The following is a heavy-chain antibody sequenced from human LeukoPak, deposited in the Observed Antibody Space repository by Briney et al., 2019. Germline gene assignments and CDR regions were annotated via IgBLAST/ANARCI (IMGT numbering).Heavy chain of an antibody. CDR1: GGSISSYY. J-gene: IGHJ1*01. Sequence: SETLSLTCTVSGGSISSYYWSWIRQPAGKELEWIGRIYTSGSTNYNPSLKSRVTISVDTSKNQFSLKLSSVTAADTAVYYCARVDCSGGSCYSGYFQHWGQGTLVTVSS. CDR3: ARVDCSGGSCYSGYFQH. V-gene: IGHV4-4*07. CDR2: IYTSGST. D-gene: IGHD2-15*01.